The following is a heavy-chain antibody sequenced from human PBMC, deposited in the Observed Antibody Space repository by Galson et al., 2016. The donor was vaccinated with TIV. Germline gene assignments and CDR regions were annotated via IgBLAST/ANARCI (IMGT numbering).Heavy chain of an antibody. Sequence: SLRLSCAASGFTFSTYWMHWVRQAPGKGLVWVSRIDSEGDNTRYADSVTGRFTISRDNAKNTLYLQMSSLGADDTAVYYCARGGLDTDRQYYYYYGLDVWGQGTAVTVSS. V-gene: IGHV3-74*01. D-gene: IGHD1-1*01. CDR1: GFTFSTYW. J-gene: IGHJ6*02. CDR3: ARGGLDTDRQYYYYYGLDV. CDR2: IDSEGDNT.